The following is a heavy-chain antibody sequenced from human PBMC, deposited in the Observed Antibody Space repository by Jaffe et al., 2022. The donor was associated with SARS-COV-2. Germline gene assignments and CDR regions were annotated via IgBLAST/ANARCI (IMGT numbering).Heavy chain of an antibody. CDR1: GFTFSSYG. CDR3: AKDREAVAGLFDY. J-gene: IGHJ4*02. V-gene: IGHV3-30*18. Sequence: QVQLVESGGGVVQPGRSLRLSCAASGFTFSSYGMHWVRQAPGKGLEWVAVISYDGSNKYYADSVKGRFTISRDNSKNTLYLQMNSLRAEDTAVYYCAKDREAVAGLFDYWGQGTLVTVSS. D-gene: IGHD6-19*01. CDR2: ISYDGSNK.